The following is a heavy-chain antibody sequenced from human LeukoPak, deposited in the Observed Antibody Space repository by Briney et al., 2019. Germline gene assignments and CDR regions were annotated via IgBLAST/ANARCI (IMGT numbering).Heavy chain of an antibody. J-gene: IGHJ6*03. V-gene: IGHV3-7*01. CDR1: GFTFSSYW. CDR3: AGSFPYDSSGYYGYYYMDV. D-gene: IGHD3-22*01. Sequence: GGSLRLSCAASGFTFSSYWMSWVRQAPGKGLEWVANIKQDGSEKYYVDSVKGRFTISRDNANNSLYLQMNSLRAEDTAVYYCAGSFPYDSSGYYGYYYMDVWGKGTTVTVSS. CDR2: IKQDGSEK.